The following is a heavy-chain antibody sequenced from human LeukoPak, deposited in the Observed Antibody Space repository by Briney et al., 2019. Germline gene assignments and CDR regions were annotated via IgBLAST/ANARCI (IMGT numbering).Heavy chain of an antibody. CDR2: IRYDGSNK. Sequence: SGGSLRLSCAASGFTFSSYGMRWVRQAPGKGLEWVAFIRYDGSNKYYADSVKGRFTISRDNSKNTLYLQMSSLRAEDTAVYYCAKDTPDSSAYYLENWGQGTLVTVSS. CDR1: GFTFSSYG. D-gene: IGHD3-22*01. V-gene: IGHV3-30*02. J-gene: IGHJ4*02. CDR3: AKDTPDSSAYYLEN.